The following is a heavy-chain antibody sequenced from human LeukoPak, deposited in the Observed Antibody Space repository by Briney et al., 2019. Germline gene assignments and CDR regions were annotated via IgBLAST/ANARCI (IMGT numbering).Heavy chain of an antibody. CDR1: GLTFSSYW. J-gene: IGHJ4*02. D-gene: IGHD6-19*01. CDR2: IKQDGSEK. V-gene: IGHV3-7*01. Sequence: RGSLRLSCAASGLTFSSYWMSWVRQAPGKGLEWVANIKQDGSEKYYVDSVKGRFTISRDNAKNSLYLQMNSLRAEDTAVYYCARGFRGWYAEGFDYWGQGTVVTVSS. CDR3: ARGFRGWYAEGFDY.